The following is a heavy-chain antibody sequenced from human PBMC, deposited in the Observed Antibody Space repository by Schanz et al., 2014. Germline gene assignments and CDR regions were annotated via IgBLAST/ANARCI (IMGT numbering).Heavy chain of an antibody. D-gene: IGHD3-9*01. V-gene: IGHV3-72*01. CDR3: VREGSTTPVAGLRSFDWLGRFDY. J-gene: IGHJ4*02. CDR1: GFTFSTST. CDR2: VRKKEFSDDTE. Sequence: VHLLESGGGLVEPGGSLRLSCAASGFTFSTSTMHWVRQAAGKGLEWVGRVRKKEFSDDTEEYAASVRGRFTISRDDSKNVVNLQMNGLKTEDTAMYYCVREGSTTPVAGLRSFDWLGRFDYWGQGALVTVSS.